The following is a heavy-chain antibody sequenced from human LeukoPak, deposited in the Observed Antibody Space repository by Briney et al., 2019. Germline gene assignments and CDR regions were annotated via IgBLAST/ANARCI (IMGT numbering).Heavy chain of an antibody. CDR1: GFTFSTYW. CDR2: IYSGGST. D-gene: IGHD6-13*01. V-gene: IGHV3-53*01. Sequence: GGSLRLSCTASGFTFSTYWMSWVRQAPGKGLEWVSVIYSGGSTYYADSVKGRFTISRDNSKNTLYLQMNSLRAEDTAVYYCGSSSWSYYFDYWGQGTLVTVSS. J-gene: IGHJ4*02. CDR3: GSSSWSYYFDY.